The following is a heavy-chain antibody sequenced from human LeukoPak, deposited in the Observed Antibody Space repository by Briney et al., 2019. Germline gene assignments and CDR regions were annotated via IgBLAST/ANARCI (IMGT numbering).Heavy chain of an antibody. CDR2: INSDGSIT. CDR1: GFTFTTYW. CDR3: ARDAVDTANAV. J-gene: IGHJ6*02. V-gene: IGHV3-74*01. D-gene: IGHD5-18*01. Sequence: GGSLRLSCAASGFTFTTYWMHWVRHAPGKGLVWVSHINSDGSITSYADSVKGRFTISRDNAKNTLYLQMNSLRAEDTAVYYCARDAVDTANAVWGQGTTATVSS.